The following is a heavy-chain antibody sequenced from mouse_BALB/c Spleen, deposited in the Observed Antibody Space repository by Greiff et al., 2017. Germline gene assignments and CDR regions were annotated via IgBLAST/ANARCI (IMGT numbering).Heavy chain of an antibody. Sequence: EVQLQESGGGLVQPGGSRKLSCAASGFTFSSFGMHWVRQAPEKGLEWVAYISSGSSTIYYADTVTGRFTISRDNPKNTLFLQMTSLRSEDTAMYYCARLGAMDYWGQGTSVTVSS. CDR1: GFTFSSFG. CDR2: ISSGSSTI. V-gene: IGHV5-17*02. CDR3: ARLGAMDY. J-gene: IGHJ4*01.